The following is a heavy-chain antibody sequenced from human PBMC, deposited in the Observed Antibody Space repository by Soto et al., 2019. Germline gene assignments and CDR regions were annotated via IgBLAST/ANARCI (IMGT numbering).Heavy chain of an antibody. V-gene: IGHV1-8*01. CDR1: GYTFTSYD. CDR2: MNPNSGNT. J-gene: IGHJ6*03. CDR3: ARRRYSGYVSYYHYYYMDV. Sequence: ASVKVSCKASGYTFTSYDINWVRQATGQGLEWMGWMNPNSGNTGYAQKFQGRVTMTRNTSISTAYMELSSLRSEDTAVYYCARRRYSGYVSYYHYYYMDVWGKGTTVTVSS. D-gene: IGHD5-12*01.